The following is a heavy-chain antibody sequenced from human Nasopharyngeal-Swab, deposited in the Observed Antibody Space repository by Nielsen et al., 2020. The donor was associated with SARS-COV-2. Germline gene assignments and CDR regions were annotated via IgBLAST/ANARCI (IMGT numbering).Heavy chain of an antibody. J-gene: IGHJ4*02. CDR1: GFTFSSYW. CDR3: ARDTVGATTHFDY. V-gene: IGHV3-7*03. D-gene: IGHD1-26*01. CDR2: IKQDGSEK. Sequence: GESLKISCAASGFTFSSYWMSWVRQAPGKGLEWVANIKQDGSEKYYVDSVKGRFTISRDNAKNSLYLQMNSLRAEDTAVYYCARDTVGATTHFDYWGQGTLGTVSS.